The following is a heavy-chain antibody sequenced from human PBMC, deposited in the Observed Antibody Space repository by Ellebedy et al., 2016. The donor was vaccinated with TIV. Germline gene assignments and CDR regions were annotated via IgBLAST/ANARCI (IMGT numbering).Heavy chain of an antibody. D-gene: IGHD3-16*01. J-gene: IGHJ4*02. CDR1: GFTFSNHA. V-gene: IGHV3-64D*06. CDR2: ITRNGGTT. Sequence: GGSLRLSCPASGFTFSNHAMHWVRQTPGQGLEYVSGITRNGGTTYYTDSVKGRFTISRDNPKNTLYLQMNSLRAEDTAVYYCVKDTWGFDSWGQGTLVIVSS. CDR3: VKDTWGFDS.